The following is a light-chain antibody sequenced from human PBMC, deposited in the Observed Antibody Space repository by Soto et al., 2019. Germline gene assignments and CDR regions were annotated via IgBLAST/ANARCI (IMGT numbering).Light chain of an antibody. CDR3: CSHSASIHWV. CDR1: SSDVGGYNF. V-gene: IGLV2-14*03. CDR2: EVL. Sequence: QSVLTQPASVSGSPGQSITISCTGTSSDVGGYNFVSWYQQHPGNAPTLIIHEVLNRPSGVSSRFSGSKSGNTASLTISGLQAEDDAVYYCCSHSASIHWVFGGGTKLTVL. J-gene: IGLJ3*02.